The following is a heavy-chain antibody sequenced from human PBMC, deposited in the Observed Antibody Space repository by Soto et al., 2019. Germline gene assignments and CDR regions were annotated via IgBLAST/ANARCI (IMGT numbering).Heavy chain of an antibody. CDR2: ISGSGGST. CDR3: AKDKPEGSSSFRTNWFDP. CDR1: GFTFSSYA. V-gene: IGHV3-23*01. Sequence: PGGSLRLSCAASGFTFSSYAMSWVRQAPGKGLEWVSAISGSGGSTYYADSVKGRFTISRDNSKNTLYLQMNSLRAEDTAVYYCAKDKPEGSSSFRTNWFDPWGQGTLVTVSS. D-gene: IGHD6-6*01. J-gene: IGHJ5*02.